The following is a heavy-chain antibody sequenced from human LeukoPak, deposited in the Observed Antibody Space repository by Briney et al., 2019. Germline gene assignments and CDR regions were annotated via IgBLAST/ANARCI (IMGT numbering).Heavy chain of an antibody. V-gene: IGHV3-30*04. J-gene: IGHJ4*02. Sequence: GGSLRLSCAASGFTLSYYVMHWVRQAPGKGLEWVAVISYDGSNEYYADSVKGRFTISRDNSKNTLYLQMNSLRADDTAVYYCAKVGSGSYPTALFDYWGQGTLVTVSS. CDR2: ISYDGSNE. D-gene: IGHD1-26*01. CDR1: GFTLSYYV. CDR3: AKVGSGSYPTALFDY.